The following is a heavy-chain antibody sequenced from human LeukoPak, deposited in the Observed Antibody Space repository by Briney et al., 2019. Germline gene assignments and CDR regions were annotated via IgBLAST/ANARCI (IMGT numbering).Heavy chain of an antibody. CDR2: INQDGTEK. Sequence: GGSLRLSCADSGFSFSSYWMNWVRQTPGKGLEWVANINQDGTEKYYVDSVKGRFTISRDTAKNSLYLQMNSQRVEDTAVYYCARGSGSYDYWGQGALVTVSS. CDR1: GFSFSSYW. CDR3: ARGSGSYDY. J-gene: IGHJ4*02. D-gene: IGHD3-10*01. V-gene: IGHV3-7*01.